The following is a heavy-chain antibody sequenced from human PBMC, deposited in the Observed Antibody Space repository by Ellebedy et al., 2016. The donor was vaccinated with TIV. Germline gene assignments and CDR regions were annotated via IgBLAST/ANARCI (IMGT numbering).Heavy chain of an antibody. J-gene: IGHJ6*02. V-gene: IGHV1-46*02. CDR2: INPSGGIT. CDR3: ARDRSGGFWSDYGSYYYFGMDV. Sequence: AASVKVSCKASGYSFNSYCVHWVRQAPGQVLEWMGIINPSGGITSYAEKFEGRVTMTRDTSTSTVHMELSSLGSEDTAVYYCARDRSGGFWSDYGSYYYFGMDVWGQGTAVIVSS. D-gene: IGHD3-3*01. CDR1: GYSFNSYC.